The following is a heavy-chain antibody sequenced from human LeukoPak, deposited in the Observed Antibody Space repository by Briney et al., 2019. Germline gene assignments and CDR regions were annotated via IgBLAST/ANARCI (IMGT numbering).Heavy chain of an antibody. CDR3: TRGITGHYRSLGGFAFDI. Sequence: PSETLSLTCSVSGASITQHYWSWIRQPPGKGLEYIGYFYYDGSTNYTSSVRRRVTILVDTSKNQFTLNLRSVTAADTAKYYCTRGITGHYRSLGGFAFDIWGQGTMVAVSS. J-gene: IGHJ3*02. D-gene: IGHD3-16*01. CDR1: GASITQHY. CDR2: FYYDGST. V-gene: IGHV4-59*11.